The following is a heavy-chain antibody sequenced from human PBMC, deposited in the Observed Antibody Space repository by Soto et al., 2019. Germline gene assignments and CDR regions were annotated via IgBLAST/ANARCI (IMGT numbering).Heavy chain of an antibody. D-gene: IGHD5-18*01. CDR1: GYTFTSYY. V-gene: IGHV1-46*01. CDR2: INPSGGST. Sequence: GASVKVSCKASGYTFTSYYMHWVRQAPGQGLEWMGIINPSGGSTSYAQKFQGRVTMTRDTSTSTVYMELSSLRSEDTAVYYCARAWSRIQLWSDDAFDIWGQGTMVTVSS. J-gene: IGHJ3*02. CDR3: ARAWSRIQLWSDDAFDI.